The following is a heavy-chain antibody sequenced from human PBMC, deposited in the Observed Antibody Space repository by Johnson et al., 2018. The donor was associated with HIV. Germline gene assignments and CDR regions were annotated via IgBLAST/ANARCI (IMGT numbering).Heavy chain of an antibody. CDR2: ITCSGNTV. V-gene: IGHV3-11*04. J-gene: IGHJ3*02. Sequence: QVQLVESGGGLVNPGGSLRLSCAASGFSFSDNYIRWIRQAPGQGLQWVSYITCSGNTVHYADPEQGRFTISRDNAKNSLSLNMNLLKAEDTAVYYCARAPEVRGIDAFDIWGQGTMVTVSS. CDR3: ARAPEVRGIDAFDI. D-gene: IGHD3-10*01. CDR1: GFSFSDNY.